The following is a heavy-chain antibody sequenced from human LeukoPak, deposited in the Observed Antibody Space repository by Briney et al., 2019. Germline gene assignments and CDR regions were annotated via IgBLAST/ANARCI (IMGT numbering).Heavy chain of an antibody. J-gene: IGHJ5*02. V-gene: IGHV3-11*04. CDR3: ARVWNTYYDFWSGLNWFDP. D-gene: IGHD3-3*01. CDR1: GFTFSDYY. CDR2: ISSSGSTI. Sequence: KPGGSVRLSCAASGFTFSDYYMSWIRQAPGKGLEWVSYISSSGSTIYYADSVKGRFTISRDNAKNSLYLQMNSLRAEDTAVYYCARVWNTYYDFWSGLNWFDPWGQGTLVTVSS.